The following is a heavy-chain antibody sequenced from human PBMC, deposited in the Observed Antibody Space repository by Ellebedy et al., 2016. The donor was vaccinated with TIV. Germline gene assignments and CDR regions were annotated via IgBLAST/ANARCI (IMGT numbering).Heavy chain of an antibody. CDR1: GFTFRSYW. J-gene: IGHJ3*02. V-gene: IGHV3-7*01. CDR3: ATDGSYGDYATPQHAIAI. D-gene: IGHD4-17*01. Sequence: GESLKISCEVSGFTFRSYWMSWVRQAPGKGLEWVANIRQDGSAKYYVDSVKGRFTISRDNAKNSLYLQMNSLRAEDTAVFYCATDGSYGDYATPQHAIAIWGQGTMVTVSS. CDR2: IRQDGSAK.